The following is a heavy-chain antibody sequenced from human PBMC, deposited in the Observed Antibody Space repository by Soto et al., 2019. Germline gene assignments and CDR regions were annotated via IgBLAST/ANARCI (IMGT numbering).Heavy chain of an antibody. V-gene: IGHV1-69*13. D-gene: IGHD3-9*01. J-gene: IGHJ4*02. CDR3: ERWSLRYFDVLPSQRYY. CDR1: GGTFRSYA. CDR2: IIPIFGTA. Sequence: SVKVSCKPSGGTFRSYAISWVRQAPGQGLEWMGGIIPIFGTANYAQKFQGRVTITADESTSTAYMELRRRSSEKIAVYYYERWSLRYFDVLPSQRYYWGQGTLVTVSS.